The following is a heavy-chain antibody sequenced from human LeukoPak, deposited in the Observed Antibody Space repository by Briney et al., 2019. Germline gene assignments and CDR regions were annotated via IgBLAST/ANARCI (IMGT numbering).Heavy chain of an antibody. D-gene: IGHD5-24*01. CDR3: ARGGYNLYYFDY. CDR2: INHSGST. CDR1: GGSFSGYY. J-gene: IGHJ4*02. Sequence: SXXLSLTCAVYGGSFSGYYWSWIRQPPGKGLEWIGEINHSGSTNYNPSLKSRVTISVDTSKNQFSLKLSSVTAADTAVYYCARGGYNLYYFDYWGQGTLVTVSS. V-gene: IGHV4-34*01.